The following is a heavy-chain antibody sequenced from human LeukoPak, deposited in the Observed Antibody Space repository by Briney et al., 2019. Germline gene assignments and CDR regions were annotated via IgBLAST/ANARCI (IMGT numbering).Heavy chain of an antibody. V-gene: IGHV1-69*04. D-gene: IGHD3-22*01. Sequence: GASVKVSCKASGGTFSSYAISWVRQAPGQGLEWMGRIIPILGIANYAQKFQGRVTITADKSTSTAYMELSSLRSEDTAVYYCAMGYYYDSSGYYNWGQGTLVTVSS. CDR3: AMGYYYDSSGYYN. J-gene: IGHJ4*02. CDR2: IIPILGIA. CDR1: GGTFSSYA.